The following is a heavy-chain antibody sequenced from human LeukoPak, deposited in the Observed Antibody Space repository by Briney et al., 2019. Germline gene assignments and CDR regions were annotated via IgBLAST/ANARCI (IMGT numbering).Heavy chain of an antibody. CDR1: GYSFTSYW. Sequence: GEALKISCKCSGYSFTSYWIGWVRQMPGKGLEWMGIIYPGDSDARYSPSFQGQVTISADKSISTAYLQWSSLKASDTAIYYCARGPRKYWYFDLWGRGTLVTVSS. CDR3: ARGPRKYWYFDL. J-gene: IGHJ2*01. V-gene: IGHV5-51*01. CDR2: IYPGDSDA.